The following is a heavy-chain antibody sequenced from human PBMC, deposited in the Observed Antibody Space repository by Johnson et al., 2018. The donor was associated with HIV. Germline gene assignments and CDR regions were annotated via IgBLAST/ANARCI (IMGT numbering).Heavy chain of an antibody. CDR1: GFTFDDYG. J-gene: IGHJ3*02. Sequence: VQLVESGGSVVRPGGSLRLSCAASGFTFDDYGMSWVRQAPGKGLEWVSGINWNGGSTGYAASVKGRFTIPRDNSKNTLYLQMNSLRAEDTALYYCAREAGSGSYSPWRPDAFDIWGQGTIVTVSS. CDR2: INWNGGST. V-gene: IGHV3-20*04. D-gene: IGHD3-10*01. CDR3: AREAGSGSYSPWRPDAFDI.